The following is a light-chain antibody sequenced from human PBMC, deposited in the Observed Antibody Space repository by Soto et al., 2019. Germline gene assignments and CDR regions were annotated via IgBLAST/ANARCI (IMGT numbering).Light chain of an antibody. Sequence: QSVLTQPASVSGSPGQSITISCVSTSSDIGDYNYVSWYQQHPGKVPKVIIYDVSNRPSGVSYRFSATKSGNTASLTISGLQAEDEADYYCCSYTRSGTLIFGTGTKVTV. J-gene: IGLJ1*01. V-gene: IGLV2-14*01. CDR3: CSYTRSGTLI. CDR1: SSDIGDYNY. CDR2: DVS.